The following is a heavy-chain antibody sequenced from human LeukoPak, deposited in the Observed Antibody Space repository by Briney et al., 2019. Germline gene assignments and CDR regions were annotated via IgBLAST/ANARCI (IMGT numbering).Heavy chain of an antibody. CDR3: ARDPHTRVYTAHSTGPMDV. J-gene: IGHJ6*03. CDR1: GFTFSSYG. CDR2: IYSDGINT. V-gene: IGHV3-74*01. Sequence: HSGGSLRLSCAASGFTFSSYGMSWVRQAPGKGLVWVSRIYSDGINTSYADSVKGRFTISRDNAKNTLNLQMNSLRAEDTAVCYCARDPHTRVYTAHSTGPMDVWGKGTTVTVSS. D-gene: IGHD5-18*01.